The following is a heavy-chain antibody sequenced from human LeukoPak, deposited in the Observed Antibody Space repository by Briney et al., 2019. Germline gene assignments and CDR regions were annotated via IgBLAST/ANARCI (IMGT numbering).Heavy chain of an antibody. J-gene: IGHJ6*03. D-gene: IGHD4-17*01. CDR1: GYSFTSYC. CDR3: ASQGSYGDYNHYYYYYMDV. Sequence: GESLKISCKGSGYSFTSYCIGWVRQMPGKGLEWMGIIYPGDSDTRYSPSFQGQVTISADKSISTAYLQWSSLKASDTAMYYCASQGSYGDYNHYYYYYMDVWGKGTTVTVSS. CDR2: IYPGDSDT. V-gene: IGHV5-51*01.